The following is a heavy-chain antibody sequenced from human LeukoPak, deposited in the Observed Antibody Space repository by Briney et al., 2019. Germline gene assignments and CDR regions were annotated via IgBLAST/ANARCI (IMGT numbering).Heavy chain of an antibody. J-gene: IGHJ2*01. V-gene: IGHV3-74*01. CDR2: VSYDGLTT. CDR1: GFNFPPSW. Sequence: GGSLRLSCAASGFNFPPSWMHWVRQAPGKGLAWVSRVSYDGLTTAYAESVKGRFTISRDNARNTLDLQMNSLRAEDTAVYYCARESVATGDWSLDLWGRGTLVIVSS. CDR3: ARESVATGDWSLDL. D-gene: IGHD4-23*01.